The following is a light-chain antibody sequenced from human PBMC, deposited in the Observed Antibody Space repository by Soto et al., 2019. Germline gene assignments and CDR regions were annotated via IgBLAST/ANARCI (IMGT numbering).Light chain of an antibody. CDR3: QQRHNWRDT. V-gene: IGKV3-11*01. J-gene: IGKJ5*01. CDR1: QSVSNY. CDR2: ETS. Sequence: EIVLTQSPGTLSLSPWERATLSCRASQSVSNYLSWYQQKPGQAPRLLMYETSRRATGIPARFSGSGSGTDFTLTISSLEPEDFAVYYCQQRHNWRDTFGQGTRLEIK.